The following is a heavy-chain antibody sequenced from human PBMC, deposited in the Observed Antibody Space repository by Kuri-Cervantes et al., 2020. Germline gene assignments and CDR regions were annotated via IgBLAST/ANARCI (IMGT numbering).Heavy chain of an antibody. Sequence: GSLRLSCTVSGGSISSYYWSWIRQPPGKGLEWIGYIYYSGSTNYNPSLKSRVTISVDTSKNQFSLKLSSVTAADTAVYYCASEGGRTVTIEGDYGMDVWGQGTTVTVSS. V-gene: IGHV4-59*12. D-gene: IGHD4-17*01. J-gene: IGHJ6*02. CDR1: GGSISSYY. CDR3: ASEGGRTVTIEGDYGMDV. CDR2: IYYSGST.